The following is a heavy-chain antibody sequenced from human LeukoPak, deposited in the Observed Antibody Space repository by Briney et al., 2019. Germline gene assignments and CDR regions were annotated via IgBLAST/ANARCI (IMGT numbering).Heavy chain of an antibody. Sequence: SETLSLTCTVSHGSISSYSWSWIRQTPEKGLEWIGYMYNSGSTNYNPASKSRVTISVDTAKNQFSLKLRSVTAADTAVYYGASGGVMFRESGTNPYYFDYWGQGTLVTVSS. CDR1: HGSISSYS. V-gene: IGHV4-59*01. CDR2: MYNSGST. CDR3: ASGGVMFRESGTNPYYFDY. D-gene: IGHD3-10*02. J-gene: IGHJ4*02.